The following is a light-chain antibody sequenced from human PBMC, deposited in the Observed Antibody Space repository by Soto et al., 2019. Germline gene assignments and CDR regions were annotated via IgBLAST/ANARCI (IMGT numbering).Light chain of an antibody. CDR3: SSYATSSTQV. CDR2: DVT. Sequence: QSALTQPASVSGSPGQSITISCTGTSSDVGAYNFVSWYQQHPVKIPKLMIYDVTYRPSGVSNRFSGSKSGNTASLTVSGLKAEDEADYYCSSYATSSTQVLGGGTQLTVL. V-gene: IGLV2-14*01. J-gene: IGLJ2*01. CDR1: SSDVGAYNF.